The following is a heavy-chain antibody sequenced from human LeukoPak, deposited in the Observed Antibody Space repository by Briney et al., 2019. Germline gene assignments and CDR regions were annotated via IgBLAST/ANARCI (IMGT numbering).Heavy chain of an antibody. J-gene: IGHJ4*02. D-gene: IGHD5-18*01. Sequence: SVKVSCKASGGTFSSYAISWVRQAPGQGLEWMGGIIPIFGTANYAQKFQGRVTITADESTSTAYMELSSLRSEDTAVYYCAKGLEGYSYGYGGSEMATLDYWGQGTLVTVSS. V-gene: IGHV1-69*13. CDR2: IIPIFGTA. CDR3: AKGLEGYSYGYGGSEMATLDY. CDR1: GGTFSSYA.